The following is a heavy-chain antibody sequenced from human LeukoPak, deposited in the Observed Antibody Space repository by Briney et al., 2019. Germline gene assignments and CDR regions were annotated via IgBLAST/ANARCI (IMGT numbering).Heavy chain of an antibody. CDR2: ISYDGSNK. D-gene: IGHD3-16*02. Sequence: GGSLRLSCAASGFTFSNYAMHWVRQAPGKGLEWVAVISYDGSNKYYIDSVKGRATISRDNSKNTLYLQMNSLRAEDTAVFYCAIETIVSSSLDYWGQGTLVTVSS. V-gene: IGHV3-30-3*01. CDR3: AIETIVSSSLDY. J-gene: IGHJ4*02. CDR1: GFTFSNYA.